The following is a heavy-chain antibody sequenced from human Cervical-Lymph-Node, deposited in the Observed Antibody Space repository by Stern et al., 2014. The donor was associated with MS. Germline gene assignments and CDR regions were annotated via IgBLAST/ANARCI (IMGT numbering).Heavy chain of an antibody. V-gene: IGHV1-69*01. Sequence: QVQLVQSGAEVKKPGSSVKVSCKASGGTFNTNVISWVRQAPGQGLEWMGGIIPIFGTVLYAQKVQGIVTITANEHQRAVYMELSSRRSEDPAVYYCARAAYSTSSYNYWGQGTLVIVSS. CDR3: ARAAYSTSSYNY. J-gene: IGHJ4*02. CDR2: IIPIFGTV. CDR1: GGTFNTNV. D-gene: IGHD6-6*01.